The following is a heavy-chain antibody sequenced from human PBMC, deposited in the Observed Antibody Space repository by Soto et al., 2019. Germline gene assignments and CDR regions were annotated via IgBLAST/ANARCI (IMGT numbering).Heavy chain of an antibody. V-gene: IGHV4-61*03. D-gene: IGHD6-6*01. CDR1: GVSVTSDNYY. CDR3: AREYSNSPEAFDF. Sequence: QVQLQESGPGLVKPPETLSLTCTVPGVSVTSDNYYWSWIRQPPGKGLEWIGHIYNTGSTTYNPSLKSRVTISLDTSRNHFSLSLNSVTAADTAVFYCAREYSNSPEAFDFWGRGTLVTVSS. J-gene: IGHJ4*02. CDR2: IYNTGST.